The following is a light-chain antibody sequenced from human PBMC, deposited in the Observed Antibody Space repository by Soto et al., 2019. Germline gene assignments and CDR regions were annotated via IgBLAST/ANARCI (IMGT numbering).Light chain of an antibody. Sequence: QSVLTQPPSASGTPGQTVTISCSGSRSNIGNNYVCWYQQLPGAAPKLLIYRNTQRPSGVPDRFSGSNSGNTATLTISRVEAGDEADYYCQVWDSSSDHPIFGTGTKVTVL. CDR1: RSNIGNNY. CDR3: QVWDSSSDHPI. V-gene: IGLV1-47*01. CDR2: RNT. J-gene: IGLJ1*01.